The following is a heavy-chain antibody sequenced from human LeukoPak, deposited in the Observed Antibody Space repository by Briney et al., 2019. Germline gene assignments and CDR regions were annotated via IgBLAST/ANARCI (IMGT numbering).Heavy chain of an antibody. CDR2: ISSSSSYI. Sequence: GGSLRLSCAASGFTFSSYSMNWVRQAPGKGLEWVSSISSSSSYIYYADSVKGRFTISRDNAKNSLYLQMNSVRAEDTAVYYCARKLRYFDWLSDYRYYFDYWGQGTLVTVSS. CDR1: GFTFSSYS. D-gene: IGHD3-9*01. CDR3: ARKLRYFDWLSDYRYYFDY. V-gene: IGHV3-21*01. J-gene: IGHJ4*02.